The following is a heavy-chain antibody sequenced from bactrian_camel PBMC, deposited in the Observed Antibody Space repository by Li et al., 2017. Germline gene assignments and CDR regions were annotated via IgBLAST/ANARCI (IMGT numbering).Heavy chain of an antibody. CDR2: TDSDGST. CDR1: GYSYSSYC. V-gene: IGHV3S10*01. J-gene: IGHJ4*01. D-gene: IGHD8*01. Sequence: DVQLVESGGGLVQPGGSLRLSCAASGYSYSSYCMGWFRQAPGKEREGVARTDSDGSTSYADSVKGRFTISRDNAKSTLYLQLDSLETEDTAMYYCARGGFNWAFGNCGQGTQVTVS. CDR3: ARGGFNWAFGN.